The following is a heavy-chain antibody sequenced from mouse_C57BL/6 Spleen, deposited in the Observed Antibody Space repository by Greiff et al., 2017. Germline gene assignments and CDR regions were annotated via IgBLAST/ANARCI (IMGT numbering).Heavy chain of an antibody. V-gene: IGHV6-3*01. D-gene: IGHD1-1*01. CDR3: TGLYYYGPY. Sequence: EVKLMESGGGLVQPGGSMKLSCVASGFTFSNYWMNWVRQSPEKGLEWVAQIRLKSDNYATHYAESVKGRFTISRDDSKSSVYLQMNNLRAEDTGIYYCTGLYYYGPYWGQGTTLTVSS. CDR1: GFTFSNYW. J-gene: IGHJ2*01. CDR2: IRLKSDNYAT.